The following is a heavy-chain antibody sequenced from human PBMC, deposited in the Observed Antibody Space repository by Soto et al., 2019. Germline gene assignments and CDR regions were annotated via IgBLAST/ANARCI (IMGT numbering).Heavy chain of an antibody. CDR3: ARVGRIQLWFSNYYYGMDV. CDR2: MNPNSGNT. CDR1: GYTFTSYD. V-gene: IGHV1-8*01. Sequence: GASVKVSCKASGYTFTSYDVNWVRQATGQGLEWMGWMNPNSGNTGYAQKFQGRVTMTRNTSISTAYMGLSSLRSEDTAVYYCARVGRIQLWFSNYYYGMDVWGQGTTVTVSS. J-gene: IGHJ6*02. D-gene: IGHD5-18*01.